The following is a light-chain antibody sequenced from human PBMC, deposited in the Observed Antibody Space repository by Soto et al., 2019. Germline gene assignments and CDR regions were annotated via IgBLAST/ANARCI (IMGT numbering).Light chain of an antibody. Sequence: EIVVTQSPSTLSAYPGERATLSCRASQSVSRYLGWYQQKPGQAPRLLIYDASNRAAGIPARFSGSWSGTDFTLTISSLEPEDFGVYYCQERSNWPPGPFCQGTKVDIK. CDR1: QSVSRY. J-gene: IGKJ1*01. V-gene: IGKV3-11*01. CDR3: QERSNWPPGP. CDR2: DAS.